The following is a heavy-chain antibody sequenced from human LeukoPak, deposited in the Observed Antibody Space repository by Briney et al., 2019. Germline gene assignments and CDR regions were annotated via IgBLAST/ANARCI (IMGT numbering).Heavy chain of an antibody. J-gene: IGHJ6*02. CDR2: IKSKTDGGTT. Sequence: GGSLRLSCAASGFTFSNAWMSWVRQAPGKGLEWVGRIKSKTDGGTTDYAAPVKGRFTISRDDSKNTLYLQMNSLKTEDTAVYYCTTDLWTAAAGSYYYYYYGMDAWGQGTTVTVSS. V-gene: IGHV3-15*01. D-gene: IGHD6-13*01. CDR3: TTDLWTAAAGSYYYYYYGMDA. CDR1: GFTFSNAW.